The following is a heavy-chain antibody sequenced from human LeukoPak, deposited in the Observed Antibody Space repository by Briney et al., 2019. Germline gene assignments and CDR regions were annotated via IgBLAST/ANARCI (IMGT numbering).Heavy chain of an antibody. V-gene: IGHV3-33*01. D-gene: IGHD3-10*01. CDR3: ARDYDSSGNGYFDS. J-gene: IGHJ4*02. CDR2: IWYDGSDK. Sequence: GGSLRLSCAASGFTLSNSGMHWVRQAPGKGLEWVAVIWYDGSDKYYADSVKGRFTISRDNSKNTLYLQMNSLRAEDTAVYYCARDYDSSGNGYFDSWGQGTLVSVSS. CDR1: GFTLSNSG.